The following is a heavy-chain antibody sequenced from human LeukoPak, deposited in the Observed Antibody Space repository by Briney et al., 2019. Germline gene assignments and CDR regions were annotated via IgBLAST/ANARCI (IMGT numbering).Heavy chain of an antibody. V-gene: IGHV1-3*01. J-gene: IGHJ5*01. CDR2: INAGNGNT. CDR1: GYTFTSYA. D-gene: IGHD3-10*01. Sequence: VASVKVSCKASGYTFTSYAMHRVRQAPGQRLEWMGWINAGNGNTKYSQKFQGRVTITRDTSASTAYMELSSLRSEDTAVYYCARLRFDYYGSGSYYWFDPWGQGTLVTVSS. CDR3: ARLRFDYYGSGSYYWFDP.